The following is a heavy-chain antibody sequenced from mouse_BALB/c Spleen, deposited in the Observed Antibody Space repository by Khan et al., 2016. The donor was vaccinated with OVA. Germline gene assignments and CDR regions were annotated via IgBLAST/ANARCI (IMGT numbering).Heavy chain of an antibody. J-gene: IGHJ4*01. Sequence: VELVESGPGLVAPSQSLSITCTVSGFSLTGYGVNWVRQPPGKGLEWLGMIWGDGSTDYNSALKSRLSISKDNSKSHVFLKLNSLHTDDTARYYCARESDYDHEYYYAMDYWGQGTSVTVAS. D-gene: IGHD2-4*01. CDR2: IWGDGST. V-gene: IGHV2-6-7*01. CDR3: ARESDYDHEYYYAMDY. CDR1: GFSLTGYG.